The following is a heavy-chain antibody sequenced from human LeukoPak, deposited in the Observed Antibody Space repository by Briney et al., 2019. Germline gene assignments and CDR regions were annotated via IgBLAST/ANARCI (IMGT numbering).Heavy chain of an antibody. V-gene: IGHV3-30*18. D-gene: IGHD5-12*01. CDR1: GFTFSSYG. CDR3: AKDSGYASAFDI. J-gene: IGHJ3*02. Sequence: GGSLRLSCAASGFTFSSYGMHWVRQAPGKGLEWVAVISYDGSNKYYADSVKGRFTISRDDSKNTLYMQMNSLRVDDAAVYYCAKDSGYASAFDIWGQGTMVTVSS. CDR2: ISYDGSNK.